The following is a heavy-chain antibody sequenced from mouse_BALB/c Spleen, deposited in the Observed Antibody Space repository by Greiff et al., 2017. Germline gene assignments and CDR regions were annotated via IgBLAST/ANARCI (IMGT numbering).Heavy chain of an antibody. D-gene: IGHD1-1*01. CDR1: GDSITSVY. V-gene: IGHV3-8*02. CDR3: ASSYYYGSSYYAMDY. CDR2: ISYSGST. J-gene: IGHJ4*01. Sequence: ESGPSLVKPSQTLSLTCSVTGDSITSVYWNWIRKFPGNKLEYMGYISYSGSTYYNPSLKSRISITRDTSKNQYYLQLNSVTTEDTATYYCASSYYYGSSYYAMDYWGQGTSVTVSS.